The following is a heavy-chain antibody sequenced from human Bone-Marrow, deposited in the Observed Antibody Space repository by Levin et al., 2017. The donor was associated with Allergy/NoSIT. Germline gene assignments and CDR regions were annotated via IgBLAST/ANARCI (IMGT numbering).Heavy chain of an antibody. Sequence: GASVKVSCKASGGTFSNSTISWVRQAPGQGPEWMGGIFPVFGTATYAPKSRGRVTVIADESTMTSYMEMSGLTSEDTAVYYCARGALTSLRWLHHGMDVWGQGTTVIVSS. CDR3: ARGALTSLRWLHHGMDV. CDR2: IFPVFGTA. V-gene: IGHV1-69*13. CDR1: GGTFSNST. J-gene: IGHJ6*02. D-gene: IGHD4-23*01.